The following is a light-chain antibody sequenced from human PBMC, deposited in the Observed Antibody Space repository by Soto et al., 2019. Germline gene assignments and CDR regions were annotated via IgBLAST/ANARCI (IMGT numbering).Light chain of an antibody. CDR1: QSVLHSANNKNY. J-gene: IGKJ1*01. Sequence: DIVMTQSPDSLAVSLGERATINCKSSQSVLHSANNKNYLAWYQQKPGQPPKLLIYWASSRESGVPDRFSGSGSWTDFALTISSLQAEDVAVYYCQQYYSTPPTFGQGTKVEIK. CDR3: QQYYSTPPT. CDR2: WAS. V-gene: IGKV4-1*01.